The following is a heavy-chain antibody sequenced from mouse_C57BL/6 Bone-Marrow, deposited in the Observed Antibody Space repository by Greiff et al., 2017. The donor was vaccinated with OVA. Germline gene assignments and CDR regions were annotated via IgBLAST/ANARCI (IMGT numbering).Heavy chain of an antibody. CDR3: TPYYYSSSYWYFDV. CDR1: GFNIKDDY. J-gene: IGHJ1*03. Sequence: EVKLMESGAELVRPGASVKLSCTASGFNIKDDYMHWVKQRPEQGLEWIGWIDPENGDTEYASKFQGKATITADTSSNTAYLQLSSLTSEDTAVYYCTPYYYSSSYWYFDVWGTGTTVTVSS. CDR2: IDPENGDT. D-gene: IGHD1-1*01. V-gene: IGHV14-4*01.